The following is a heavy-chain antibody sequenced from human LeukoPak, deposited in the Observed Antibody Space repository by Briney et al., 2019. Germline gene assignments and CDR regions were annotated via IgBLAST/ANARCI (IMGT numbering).Heavy chain of an antibody. CDR1: GFTFSSYG. CDR3: AKDGIEGLRFLEWFLGG. V-gene: IGHV3-30*18. J-gene: IGHJ4*02. CDR2: ISYDGSNK. D-gene: IGHD3-3*01. Sequence: PGGSLRLSCAASGFTFSSYGMHWVRQAPGKGLEWVAVISYDGSNKYYADSVKGRFTISRDNSKNTLYLQMNSLRAEDTAVYYCAKDGIEGLRFLEWFLGGWGQGTLVTVSS.